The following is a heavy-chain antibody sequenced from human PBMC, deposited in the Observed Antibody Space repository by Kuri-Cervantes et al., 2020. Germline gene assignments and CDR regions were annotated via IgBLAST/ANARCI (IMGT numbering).Heavy chain of an antibody. CDR3: AKEGSYDFWSGSYFDY. CDR2: IRYDGSNK. Sequence: GESLKISCAASGFTFSSYAMSWVRQAPGKGLEWVAFIRYDGSNKYYADSVKGRFTISRDNSKNTLYLQMNSLRAEDTAVYYCAKEGSYDFWSGSYFDYWGQGTLVTVSS. CDR1: GFTFSSYA. V-gene: IGHV3-30*02. D-gene: IGHD3-3*01. J-gene: IGHJ4*02.